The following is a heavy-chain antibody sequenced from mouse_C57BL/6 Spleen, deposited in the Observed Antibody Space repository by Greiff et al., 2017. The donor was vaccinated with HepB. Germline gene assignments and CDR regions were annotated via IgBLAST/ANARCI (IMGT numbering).Heavy chain of an antibody. Sequence: QVQLQQPGAELVRPGSSVKLSCKASGYTFTSYWMHWVKQRPIQGLEWIGNIDPSDSETHYNQKFKDKATLTVDKSSSTAYMQLSSLTSEDSAVYYCARWGELYYSNFDYWGQGTTLTVSS. D-gene: IGHD1-1*01. CDR1: GYTFTSYW. CDR3: ARWGELYYSNFDY. J-gene: IGHJ2*01. V-gene: IGHV1-52*01. CDR2: IDPSDSET.